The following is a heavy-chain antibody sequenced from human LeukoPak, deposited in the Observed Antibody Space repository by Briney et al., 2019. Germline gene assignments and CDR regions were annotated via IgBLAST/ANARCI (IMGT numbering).Heavy chain of an antibody. V-gene: IGHV3-11*01. CDR2: IDYDGTGM. D-gene: IGHD4-17*01. CDR1: GFPFSDHY. J-gene: IGHJ4*02. Sequence: GGSLRLSCAASGFPFSDHYMIWIRQAPGKGLEWVSYIDYDGTGMSYADSVKGRFTISRDNAKKTLYLEMRSPTVEDSAVYYCAGPYDYGDLSYWGQGSLVSVSS. CDR3: AGPYDYGDLSY.